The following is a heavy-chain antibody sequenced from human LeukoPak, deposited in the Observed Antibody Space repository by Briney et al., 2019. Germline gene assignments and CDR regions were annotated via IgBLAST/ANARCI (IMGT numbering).Heavy chain of an antibody. V-gene: IGHV3-30*18. D-gene: IGHD2-15*01. CDR3: AKDGVAQPLDY. J-gene: IGHJ4*02. CDR1: GFTFSSHG. CDR2: ISYDGSNK. Sequence: GGSLRLSCAASGFTFSSHGMHWVRQAPGKGLEWVAVISYDGSNKYYADSVKGRFTISRDNSKNTLYLQMNSLRAEDTAVYYCAKDGVAQPLDYWGQGTLVTVSS.